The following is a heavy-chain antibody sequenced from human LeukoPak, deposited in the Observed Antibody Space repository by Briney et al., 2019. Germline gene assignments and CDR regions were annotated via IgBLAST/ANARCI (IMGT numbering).Heavy chain of an antibody. V-gene: IGHV3-21*01. D-gene: IGHD3-22*01. CDR3: ARQAYDSSGVDY. CDR2: ISSSSSYI. Sequence: GGSLRLSCAASGFTFSSYSMTWVRQAPGKGLEWVSSISSSSSYIYYADSVKGRFTISRDNAKNSLYLQMNSLRAEDTAVYYCARQAYDSSGVDYWGQGTLVTVSS. J-gene: IGHJ4*02. CDR1: GFTFSSYS.